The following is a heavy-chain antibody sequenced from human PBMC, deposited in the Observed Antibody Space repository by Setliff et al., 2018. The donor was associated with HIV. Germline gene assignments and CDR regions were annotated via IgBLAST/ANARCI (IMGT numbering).Heavy chain of an antibody. CDR3: ARKAGYCPHGGCWSPLDY. D-gene: IGHD2-8*01. V-gene: IGHV1-69*05. CDR2: TNPQSDIA. Sequence: SVKVSCKASGFTFNHYALSWVRQAPGQRPEWMGGTNPQSDIANYAQRFQGRVTITTDEPTNTVYMELSGLRSEDTAVYYCARKAGYCPHGGCWSPLDYWGQGTLVTVSS. J-gene: IGHJ4*02. CDR1: GFTFNHYA.